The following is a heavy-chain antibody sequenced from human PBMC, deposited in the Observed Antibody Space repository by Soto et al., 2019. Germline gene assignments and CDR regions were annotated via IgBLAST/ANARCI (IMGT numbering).Heavy chain of an antibody. D-gene: IGHD6-13*01. CDR2: TYYRSKWYN. J-gene: IGHJ3*02. CDR3: ARALPNYPRITGVGNNGFDI. CDR1: GGSVASMSAA. V-gene: IGHV6-1*01. Sequence: QSLSLTLAISGGSVASMSAAWKWIRPSPSRVLXXLGRTYYRSKWYNDYAVSVKSRVVINPDTSRNQFSLQLKSVTPEDTAVHYCARALPNYPRITGVGNNGFDIWGQGTKVTVSS.